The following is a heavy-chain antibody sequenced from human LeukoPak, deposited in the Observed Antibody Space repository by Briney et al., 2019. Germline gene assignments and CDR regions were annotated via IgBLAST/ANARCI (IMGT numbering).Heavy chain of an antibody. CDR2: INSDGSST. Sequence: GGSLRLSCAASGFTFSSYWMHWVRQAPGKGLVWVSRINSDGSSTSYADSVKGRFTISRDNSKNTLYLQMNSLRAEDTAVYYCARAGIQWLVQFDYWGQGTLVTVSS. D-gene: IGHD6-19*01. CDR3: ARAGIQWLVQFDY. J-gene: IGHJ4*02. CDR1: GFTFSSYW. V-gene: IGHV3-74*01.